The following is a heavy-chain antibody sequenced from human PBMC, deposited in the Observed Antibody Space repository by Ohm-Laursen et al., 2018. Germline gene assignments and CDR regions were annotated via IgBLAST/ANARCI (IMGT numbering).Heavy chain of an antibody. CDR3: AKDWDDAFDI. J-gene: IGHJ3*02. CDR1: GFSFTIYG. Sequence: SLRLSCAASGFSFTIYGLNWVRQAPGTGLEWVSAIRGSGGSTYYSDSVKGRFTISRDNSKNTLYLQMNSLRAEDTAVYYCAKDWDDAFDIWGQGTMVTVSS. D-gene: IGHD1-26*01. V-gene: IGHV3-23*01. CDR2: IRGSGGST.